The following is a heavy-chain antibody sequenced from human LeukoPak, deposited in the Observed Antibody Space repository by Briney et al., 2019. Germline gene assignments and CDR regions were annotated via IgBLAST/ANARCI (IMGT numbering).Heavy chain of an antibody. J-gene: IGHJ5*02. CDR2: ISHDGGNK. CDR1: GFTLSRHP. V-gene: IGHV3-30*04. CDR3: AKDSHGSRGWFDP. Sequence: PGGSLRLSCAASGFTLSRHPIFWVRQAPGKGLEWVAVISHDGGNKYYTDSVKGRFTVSRDNSKNTLYLQMNSLRAEDTAVYYCAKDSHGSRGWFDPWGQGTLVTVSS. D-gene: IGHD3-10*01.